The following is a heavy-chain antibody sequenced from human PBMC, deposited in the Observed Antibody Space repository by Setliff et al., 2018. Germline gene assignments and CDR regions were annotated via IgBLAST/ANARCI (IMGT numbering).Heavy chain of an antibody. D-gene: IGHD6-6*01. CDR3: ARGYAARVGFGNWFDP. CDR2: LYYTGAT. J-gene: IGHJ5*02. CDR1: GGSISTTNYF. V-gene: IGHV4-39*07. Sequence: PSETLSLTCTVSGGSISTTNYFWGWIRQPPGGGLEWIGILYYTGATYYNPSLRSRVTISVDTPNNQFSLKLSSVTAADTAVFYCARGYAARVGFGNWFDPWGQGTLVTVSS.